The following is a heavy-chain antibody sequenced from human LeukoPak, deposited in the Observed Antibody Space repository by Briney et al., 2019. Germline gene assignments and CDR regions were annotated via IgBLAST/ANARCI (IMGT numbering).Heavy chain of an antibody. J-gene: IGHJ3*01. CDR2: TYFRSKWYN. CDR1: GDSVSSDSTA. Sequence: SQALSLTCALSGDSVSSDSTAWNWIRQSPSRGLEWLGRTYFRSKWYNDYAVSVKSRITINPDTSKNQLSLQLNSVTPEDTAVYYCAREGGDAFDVWGQGTMVTVSS. V-gene: IGHV6-1*01. CDR3: AREGGDAFDV. D-gene: IGHD1-26*01.